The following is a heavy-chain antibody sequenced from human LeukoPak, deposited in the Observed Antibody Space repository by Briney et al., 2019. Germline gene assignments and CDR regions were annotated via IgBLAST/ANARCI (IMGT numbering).Heavy chain of an antibody. D-gene: IGHD2-2*01. CDR3: AIDIVVVPAADYAEYFQH. CDR1: GGTFSSYA. CDR2: IIPIFGTA. V-gene: IGHV1-69*13. Sequence: ASVKVSCKASGGTFSSYAISWVRQAPGQGLEWMGGIIPIFGTANYAQKFQGRVTITADESTSTAYMELSSLRSEDTAVYYCAIDIVVVPAADYAEYFQHWGQGTLVTVSS. J-gene: IGHJ1*01.